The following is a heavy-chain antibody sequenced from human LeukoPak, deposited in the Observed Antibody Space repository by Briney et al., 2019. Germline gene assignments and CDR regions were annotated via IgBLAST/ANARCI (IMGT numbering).Heavy chain of an antibody. Sequence: GGSLRLSCAASGFTVSDNYMSWVRQAPGKGLEWVSGIYSGGRTYYADSVKGRITISRDNSKNTLYLQMNSLRAEDTAVYYCARDTHNWNVFWGQGTLVTVSS. CDR1: GFTVSDNY. CDR3: ARDTHNWNVF. J-gene: IGHJ4*02. CDR2: IYSGGRT. V-gene: IGHV3-66*02. D-gene: IGHD1-20*01.